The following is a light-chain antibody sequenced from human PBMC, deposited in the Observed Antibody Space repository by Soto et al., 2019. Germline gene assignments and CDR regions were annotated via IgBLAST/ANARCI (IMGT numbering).Light chain of an antibody. CDR3: CSYAGSSTHV. CDR2: EVS. Sequence: QSLLTQPASMSGSPGQSITFSCPGTSSDVGSSNLVSWYQQHPGKAPKLLIYEVSKRPSGVSNRFSGSKSGNTASLTISGLQAEDEADYYCCSYAGSSTHVFGTGTKVTVL. V-gene: IGLV2-23*02. CDR1: SSDVGSSNL. J-gene: IGLJ1*01.